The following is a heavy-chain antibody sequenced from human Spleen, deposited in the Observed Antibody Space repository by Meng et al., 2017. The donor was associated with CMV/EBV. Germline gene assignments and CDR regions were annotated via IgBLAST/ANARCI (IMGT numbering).Heavy chain of an antibody. V-gene: IGHV4-30-4*08. CDR1: GGSVSSGDYY. D-gene: IGHD2-2*01. Sequence: SGGSVSSGDYYWSWIRQPPGKGLEWIGYIYYTGSTYYNPSLKSRVTISLDTSKNQFSLKLTSGTAADTAVYYCVRGAVVPASTNYFDPWGQGILVTVSS. J-gene: IGHJ5*02. CDR3: VRGAVVPASTNYFDP. CDR2: IYYTGST.